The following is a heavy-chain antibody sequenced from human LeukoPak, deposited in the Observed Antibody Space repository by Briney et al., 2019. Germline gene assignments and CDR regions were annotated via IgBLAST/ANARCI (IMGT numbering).Heavy chain of an antibody. Sequence: VASVKVSCKASGYSFTGYYMHWVRQAPGQGLEWMGWINTNTGNPTYAQGFTGRFVFSLDTSVSTAYLQISSLKTEDTAVYYCARDHVKLGSGFHPFDAFDIWGQGTMVTVSS. D-gene: IGHD3-22*01. CDR3: ARDHVKLGSGFHPFDAFDI. J-gene: IGHJ3*02. V-gene: IGHV7-4-1*02. CDR1: GYSFTGYY. CDR2: INTNTGNP.